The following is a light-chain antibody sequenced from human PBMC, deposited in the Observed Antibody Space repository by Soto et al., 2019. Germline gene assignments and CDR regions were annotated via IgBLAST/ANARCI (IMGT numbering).Light chain of an antibody. V-gene: IGKV3-15*01. CDR3: QQYDNWPPGT. CDR1: QTISSN. CDR2: GAS. J-gene: IGKJ3*01. Sequence: EIVMTQSPATLSVSPGERATLFCRASQTISSNLAWYQQKPGQAPRLLIYGASTRATGIPARVSGSGSGTEFTLTISSLQSEDFAVYYCQQYDNWPPGTFGPGTKVDMK.